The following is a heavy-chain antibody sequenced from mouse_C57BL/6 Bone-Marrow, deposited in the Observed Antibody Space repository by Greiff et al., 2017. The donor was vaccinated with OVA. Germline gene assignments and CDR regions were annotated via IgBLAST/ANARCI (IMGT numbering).Heavy chain of an antibody. CDR3: ATNDDDGY. CDR2: IDPENGDT. V-gene: IGHV14-4*01. CDR1: GFTITDDY. J-gene: IGHJ3*01. Sequence: VQLQQSGAELVRPGASVKLSCTASGFTITDDYMHWVKQRPEQGLEWIGWIDPENGDTEYASKFQGKATITADTSSNTAYLQLSSLTSEDTAVYYCATNDDDGYWGQGTLVTVSA. D-gene: IGHD2-4*01.